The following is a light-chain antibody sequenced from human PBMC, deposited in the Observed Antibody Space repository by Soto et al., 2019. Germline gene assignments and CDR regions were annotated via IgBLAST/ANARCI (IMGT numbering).Light chain of an antibody. CDR1: QSVSST. Sequence: EIVMTQSPATLSVSPGERATLSCRASQSVSSTLAWYQQKPGQTPKLLIYVASTRATRIPARFSGSGSGTEFTLTISSLQSEDCAVYYCQKYNVWPLTFGGGTKVEFK. CDR2: VAS. J-gene: IGKJ4*01. V-gene: IGKV3-15*01. CDR3: QKYNVWPLT.